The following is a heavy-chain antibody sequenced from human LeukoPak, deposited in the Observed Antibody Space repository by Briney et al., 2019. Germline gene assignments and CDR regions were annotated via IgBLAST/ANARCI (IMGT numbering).Heavy chain of an antibody. CDR3: AELGITMIGGV. CDR1: GFTFSSYT. V-gene: IGHV3-21*01. Sequence: PGGSLRLSCAASGFTFSSYTMNWVRQAPGKGLEWVSSISSSSSYIYYADSVKGRFTISRDNAKNSLYLQMNSLRAEDTAVYYCAELGITMIGGVWGKGTTVTISS. D-gene: IGHD3-10*02. CDR2: ISSSSSYI. J-gene: IGHJ6*04.